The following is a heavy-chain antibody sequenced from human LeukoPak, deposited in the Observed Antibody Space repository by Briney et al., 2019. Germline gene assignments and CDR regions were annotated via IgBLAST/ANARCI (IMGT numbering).Heavy chain of an antibody. CDR1: GFTFSSYA. J-gene: IGHJ4*02. CDR3: ARVGIAYYYDSSGYYTDF. Sequence: GGSLRLSCAASGFTFSSYAMSWVRQAPGKGLEWVSAISGSGGSTYYADSVKGRFTISRDNSKNTLYLQMNSLRAEDTAVYYCARVGIAYYYDSSGYYTDFWGQGTLVTVSS. D-gene: IGHD3-22*01. V-gene: IGHV3-23*01. CDR2: ISGSGGST.